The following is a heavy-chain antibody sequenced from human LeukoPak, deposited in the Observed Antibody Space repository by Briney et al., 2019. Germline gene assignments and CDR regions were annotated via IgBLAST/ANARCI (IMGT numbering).Heavy chain of an antibody. CDR3: ARSIQVWQRGYYYSMDV. V-gene: IGHV4-61*02. D-gene: IGHD5-18*01. CDR1: GGSISSGSYY. Sequence: SQTLSLTCTVSGGSISSGSYYWSWIRQPPGKGLEWIGRIYSSGSTNYNPSLKCRVTISLDTSKNQFSLKLSSVTAADTAVYYCARSIQVWQRGYYYSMDVWGKGTTVTISS. J-gene: IGHJ6*03. CDR2: IYSSGST.